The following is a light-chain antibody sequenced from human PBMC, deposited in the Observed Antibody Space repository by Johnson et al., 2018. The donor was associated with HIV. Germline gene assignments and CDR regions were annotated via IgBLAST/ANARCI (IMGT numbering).Light chain of an antibody. CDR2: ENN. V-gene: IGLV1-51*02. Sequence: QSMLTQPPSVSAAPGQKVTISCSGSSSNIGNNYVSWYQQLPGTAPKLLIYENNKRPSGIPDRFSGSKSGTSATLGITGLQTGDEADYYCGTWDSSLSVYVFGTGTNVPVL. CDR1: SSNIGNNY. J-gene: IGLJ1*01. CDR3: GTWDSSLSVYV.